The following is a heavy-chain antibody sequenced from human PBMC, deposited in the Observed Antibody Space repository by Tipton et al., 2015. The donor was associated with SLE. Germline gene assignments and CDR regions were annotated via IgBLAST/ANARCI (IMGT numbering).Heavy chain of an antibody. CDR2: INDSGST. V-gene: IGHV4-34*01. J-gene: IGHJ6*03. D-gene: IGHD3-3*01. CDR3: ARTDRITIFGVVTNYYYYMDV. Sequence: TLSLTCAVYGGSFSGYHWNWIRQPPGKGLEWIGEINDSGSTNYNPSLKSRITISVDTSKNQFSLKLSSVTAADTAVYYCARTDRITIFGVVTNYYYYMDVWGKGTTVTVSS. CDR1: GGSFSGYH.